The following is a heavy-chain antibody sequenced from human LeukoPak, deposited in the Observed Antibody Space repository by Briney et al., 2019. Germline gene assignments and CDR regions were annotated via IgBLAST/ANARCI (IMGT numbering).Heavy chain of an antibody. CDR3: ASTATVTTIRNWFDP. V-gene: IGHV4-38-2*02. CDR1: GYSISTGYY. Sequence: SETLSLTCTVSGYSISTGYYWDWIRQPPGKGLEWIGTFYHGGSTYYNPSLKSRVTISVDTSKNQFSLKLSSVTAADTAVYYCASTATVTTIRNWFDPWGQGTLVTVSS. CDR2: FYHGGST. D-gene: IGHD4-17*01. J-gene: IGHJ5*02.